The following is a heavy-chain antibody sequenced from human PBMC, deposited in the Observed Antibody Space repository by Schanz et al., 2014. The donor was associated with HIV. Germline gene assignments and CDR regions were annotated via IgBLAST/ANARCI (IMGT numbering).Heavy chain of an antibody. CDR1: GFSFNNYG. D-gene: IGHD6-19*01. CDR3: AKVAIHSSGWLPFDY. Sequence: QVQLVESGGGVVQPRRSLRLSCAASGFSFNNYGMHWVRQAPGKGLEWVAVIWYDGSNTYYGDSVKGRFTISRDNSKNTLYLQMKSLRVEDTAVYYCAKVAIHSSGWLPFDYWGQGTLVTVSS. V-gene: IGHV3-33*06. J-gene: IGHJ4*02. CDR2: IWYDGSNT.